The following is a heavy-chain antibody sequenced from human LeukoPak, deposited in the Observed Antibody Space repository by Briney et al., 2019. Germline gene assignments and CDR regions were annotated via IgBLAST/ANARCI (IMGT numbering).Heavy chain of an antibody. CDR2: INTNTGNP. CDR1: GYTFTSYD. Sequence: ASVKVSCTASGYTFTSYDINWVRQATGQGLEWMGWINTNTGNPTYAQGFTGRFVFSLDTSVSTAYLQISSLKAEDTAVYYCARDPGVAAEEEPLFDYWGQGTLVTVSS. V-gene: IGHV7-4-1*02. CDR3: ARDPGVAAEEEPLFDY. D-gene: IGHD6-13*01. J-gene: IGHJ4*02.